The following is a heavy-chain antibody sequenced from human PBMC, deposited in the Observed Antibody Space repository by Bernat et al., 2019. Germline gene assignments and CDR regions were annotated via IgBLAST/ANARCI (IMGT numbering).Heavy chain of an antibody. CDR3: AKGTSGAGDFDY. CDR1: GYTFSKSG. Sequence: VQLVESGGGLVKPGGSLRLSCAASGYTFSKSGMHWVRQAPGKGLEWVAVIWGDGSKKFYADSVKGRFSISKDDSKNTLYLQMNSLTAEDTAVYYCAKGTSGAGDFDYWGQGALVTVSS. J-gene: IGHJ4*02. CDR2: IWGDGSKK. V-gene: IGHV3-30*02. D-gene: IGHD3-3*02.